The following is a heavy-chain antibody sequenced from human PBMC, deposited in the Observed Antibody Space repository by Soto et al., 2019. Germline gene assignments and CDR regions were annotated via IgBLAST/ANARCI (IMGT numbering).Heavy chain of an antibody. CDR2: IYYSGST. V-gene: IGHV4-31*03. Sequence: SETLSLTCTVSGGSISSGGYYWSWIRQHPGKGLEWIGYIYYSGSTYYNPSLKSRVTISVDTSKNQFSLKLSSVTAADTAVYYCARSNANWFDPWGQGTLVTVSS. CDR3: ARSNANWFDP. J-gene: IGHJ5*02. CDR1: GGSISSGGYY.